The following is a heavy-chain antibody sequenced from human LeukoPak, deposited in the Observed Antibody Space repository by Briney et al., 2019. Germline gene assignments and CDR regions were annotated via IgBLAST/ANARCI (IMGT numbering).Heavy chain of an antibody. V-gene: IGHV3-30*04. J-gene: IGHJ4*02. CDR1: GFTFSSYA. CDR3: ARVRHQGPIMITFGGAFDY. CDR2: ISYDGSNK. Sequence: PGRALRLSCAASGFTFSSYAMHWVRQAPGKGLEWVAVISYDGSNKYYADSVKGRFTISRDNSKNTLYLQMNSLRAEDTAVYYCARVRHQGPIMITFGGAFDYWGQGTLVTVSS. D-gene: IGHD3-16*01.